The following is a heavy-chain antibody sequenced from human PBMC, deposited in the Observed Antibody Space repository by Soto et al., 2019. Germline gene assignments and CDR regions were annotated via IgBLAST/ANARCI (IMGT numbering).Heavy chain of an antibody. V-gene: IGHV2-70*01. Sequence: SGPTLGNATHTVRLTGTFAGFALSTTLMSVIWIRHPPGKALECLALIDRDDDKYYRTSLKTRLSISKDTSKNQVVLTMTNMDPVDTGTYYCARISGSYYSLEYWGQGAQVTVSS. J-gene: IGHJ4*02. D-gene: IGHD1-26*01. CDR1: GFALSTTLMS. CDR2: IDRDDDK. CDR3: ARISGSYYSLEY.